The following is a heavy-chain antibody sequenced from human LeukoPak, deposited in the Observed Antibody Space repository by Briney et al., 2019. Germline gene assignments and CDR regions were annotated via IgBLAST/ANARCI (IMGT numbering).Heavy chain of an antibody. V-gene: IGHV3-48*03. D-gene: IGHD6-13*01. CDR3: AIGSSNFDY. CDR1: GFTFSSYE. J-gene: IGHJ4*02. Sequence: GGSLRLSCAASGFTFSSYEMNWVRQAPGKGLEWLSYISSSGGPIYYADSVKGRFTISRDNAKNSLYLQMNSLRAEDTAVYYCAIGSSNFDYWGQGTLVTVSS. CDR2: ISSSGGPI.